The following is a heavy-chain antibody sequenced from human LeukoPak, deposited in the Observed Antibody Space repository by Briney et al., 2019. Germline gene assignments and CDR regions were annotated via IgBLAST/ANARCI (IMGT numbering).Heavy chain of an antibody. J-gene: IGHJ6*03. Sequence: ASVKVSCKASGYTFTDYYIHWVRQAPGQGLEWMGWINPNSGGTNYAQKFQGRVTMTRDTSTSTVYMELRSLRSDDTAVYYCAFSSYYLQGNYYYMDVWGKGTTVTVSS. CDR3: AFSSYYLQGNYYYMDV. V-gene: IGHV1-2*02. D-gene: IGHD1-26*01. CDR1: GYTFTDYY. CDR2: INPNSGGT.